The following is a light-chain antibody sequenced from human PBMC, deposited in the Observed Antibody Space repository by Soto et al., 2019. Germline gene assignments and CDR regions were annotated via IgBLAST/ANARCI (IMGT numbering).Light chain of an antibody. V-gene: IGKV3-11*01. J-gene: IGKJ3*01. CDR3: QQRSNWPRFT. CDR2: DAS. CDR1: QSVSSY. Sequence: EIVLTQSPATLSLSPGERATLSCRASQSVSSYLAWYQQKPGQAPRLLIYDASNRATAIPARFSGSGSGTDFTLTISSLESEDFAVYYCQQRSNWPRFTFGPGTKVDIK.